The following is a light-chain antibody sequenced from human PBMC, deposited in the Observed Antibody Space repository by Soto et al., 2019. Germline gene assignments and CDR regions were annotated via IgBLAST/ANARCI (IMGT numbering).Light chain of an antibody. V-gene: IGKV1-27*01. CDR3: QKYNSAPRT. J-gene: IGKJ1*01. CDR2: AAS. Sequence: DIQMTQSPSSLSASVGDRVTMTCRASQGISNYLAWYQQKPGKVPKLLIYAASTLQSGVPSRFSGSGSGTDFTLTISSLQPEDDATYYCQKYNSAPRTFGQGTKVEIK. CDR1: QGISNY.